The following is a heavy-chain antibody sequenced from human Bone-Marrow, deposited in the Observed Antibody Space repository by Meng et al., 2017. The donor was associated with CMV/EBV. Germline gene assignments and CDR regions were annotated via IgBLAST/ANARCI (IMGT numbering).Heavy chain of an antibody. CDR2: IKQDGSEK. CDR3: ARELPASWEPFDY. J-gene: IGHJ4*02. D-gene: IGHD1-26*01. CDR1: GFTFSSYW. V-gene: IGHV3-7*01. Sequence: GGSLRLSCAASGFTFSSYWMSWVRQAPGKGLEWVANIKQDGSEKYYVDSVKGRFTISRDNAKNSLYLQMNSLRAEDTAVYYCARELPASWEPFDYWGQGTLVTVSS.